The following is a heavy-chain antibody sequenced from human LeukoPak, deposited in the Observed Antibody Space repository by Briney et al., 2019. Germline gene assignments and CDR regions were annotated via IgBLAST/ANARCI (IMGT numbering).Heavy chain of an antibody. Sequence: GGSLRLSCAASGFTFSDYYMSWIRQAPGKGLEWVSYISSSGSTIYYADSVKGRFTISGDNAKNSLYLQMNSLRAEDTAVYYCARTDWFNWFDPWGQGTLVTVSS. D-gene: IGHD3/OR15-3a*01. CDR2: ISSSGSTI. CDR1: GFTFSDYY. CDR3: ARTDWFNWFDP. J-gene: IGHJ5*02. V-gene: IGHV3-11*01.